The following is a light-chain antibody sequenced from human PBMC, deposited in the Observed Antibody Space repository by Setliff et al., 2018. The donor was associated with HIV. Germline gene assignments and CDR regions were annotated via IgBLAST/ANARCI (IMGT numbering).Light chain of an antibody. CDR2: EVS. V-gene: IGLV2-14*01. CDR1: SSDVGGYDY. CDR3: CSYTSTSARV. Sequence: QSALTQPASVSGSPGQSITISCTGTSSDVGGYDYVSWYQLHTGKTPKLMIFEVSNRPSGVSYRFSGSKSGNTASLTISGLRPEDEGDYFCCSYTSTSARVFGTGTKVTV. J-gene: IGLJ1*01.